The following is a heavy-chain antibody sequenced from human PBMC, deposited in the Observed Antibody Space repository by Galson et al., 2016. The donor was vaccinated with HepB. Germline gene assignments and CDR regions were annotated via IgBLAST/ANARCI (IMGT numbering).Heavy chain of an antibody. Sequence: SLRLSCAASGFTFSSYSMTWVRQAPGKGLEWVANIKQDGSEKYYVDSVKGRFTISRDNSKNTLYLQMNSLRVDDTAVYYCAKGTTLPVHFGYFDHWGQGTLVTVAS. V-gene: IGHV3-7*03. CDR1: GFTFSSYS. J-gene: IGHJ4*02. CDR3: AKGTTLPVHFGYFDH. D-gene: IGHD1/OR15-1a*01. CDR2: IKQDGSEK.